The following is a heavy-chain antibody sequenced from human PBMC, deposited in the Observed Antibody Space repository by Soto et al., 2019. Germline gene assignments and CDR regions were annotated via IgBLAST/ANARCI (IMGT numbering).Heavy chain of an antibody. CDR3: VKEQKDSSSWSELNY. CDR1: GFTFSSYA. J-gene: IGHJ4*02. V-gene: IGHV3-23*01. CDR2: ISGSGGST. Sequence: EVQLLESGGGLVQPGGSLRLSCAASGFTFSSYAMSWVRQAPGKGLEWVSAISGSGGSTYYAGSVKGRFTISRDNSKNTLYLQMNSLRAEDTAVYYCVKEQKDSSSWSELNYWGQGTLVTVSS. D-gene: IGHD6-13*01.